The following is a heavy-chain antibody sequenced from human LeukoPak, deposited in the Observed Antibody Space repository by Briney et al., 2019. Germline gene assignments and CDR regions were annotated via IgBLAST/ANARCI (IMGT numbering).Heavy chain of an antibody. CDR3: ARGYCSGGSCYSAAFDI. D-gene: IGHD2-15*01. V-gene: IGHV4-61*01. CDR2: IYYSGST. J-gene: IGHJ3*02. Sequence: SETLSLTCTVSGVSVSSGSYYWSWIRQPPGKGLEWIGYIYYSGSTNYNPSLKSRVTISVDTSKNQFSLKLSSVTAADTAVYYCARGYCSGGSCYSAAFDIWGQGTMVTVSS. CDR1: GVSVSSGSYY.